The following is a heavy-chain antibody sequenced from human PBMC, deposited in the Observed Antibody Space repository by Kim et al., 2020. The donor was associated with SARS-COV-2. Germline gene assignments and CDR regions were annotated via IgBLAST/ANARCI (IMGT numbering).Heavy chain of an antibody. CDR3: AKDLGGDDNEDY. Sequence: GGSLRLSCAASGFTFSSYGMHWVRQAPGKGLEWVAVISYDGSNKYYADSVKGRFTISRDNSKNTLYLQMNSLRAEDTAVYYCAKDLGGDDNEDYWGQGTLVTVSS. CDR2: ISYDGSNK. V-gene: IGHV3-30*18. J-gene: IGHJ4*02. D-gene: IGHD3-16*01. CDR1: GFTFSSYG.